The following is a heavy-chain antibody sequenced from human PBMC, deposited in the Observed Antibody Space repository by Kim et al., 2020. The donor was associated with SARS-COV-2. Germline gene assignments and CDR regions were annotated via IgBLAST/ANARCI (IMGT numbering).Heavy chain of an antibody. D-gene: IGHD3-22*01. J-gene: IGHJ5*01. CDR3: ARHSTYYLFDSGYHPIDS. CDR1: GGSISSYY. V-gene: IGHV4-59*08. CDR2: IYYSGST. Sequence: SETLSLTCTVSGGSISSYYWSWIRQPPGKGLGWFGYIYYSGSTNYNPSLKSRVTISVDTSTNQFSLKLSSVPAADTAAFYCARHSTYYLFDSGYHPIDS.